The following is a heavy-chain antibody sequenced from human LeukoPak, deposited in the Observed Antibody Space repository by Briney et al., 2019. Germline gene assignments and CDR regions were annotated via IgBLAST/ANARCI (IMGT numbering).Heavy chain of an antibody. J-gene: IGHJ3*02. D-gene: IGHD2-8*01. CDR2: ISHTGDI. CDR3: ARDVGGYCTNGVCYGASDM. Sequence: PGGSLRLSCAASGFIFSIFEMNWVRQAPGKGLEWVSHISHTGDIKYADSVKGRFTISRDNAKNSLYLQMNSLRAEDTAVYYCARDVGGYCTNGVCYGASDMWGQGTMVAVSS. CDR1: GFIFSIFE. V-gene: IGHV3-48*03.